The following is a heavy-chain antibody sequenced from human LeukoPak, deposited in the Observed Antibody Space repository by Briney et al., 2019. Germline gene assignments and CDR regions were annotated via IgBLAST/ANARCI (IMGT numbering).Heavy chain of an antibody. J-gene: IGHJ2*01. CDR2: IYTSGST. CDR1: GGSISSGSYY. Sequence: SQTLSLTCTVSGGSISSGSYYWSWIRQPAGKGLEWIGRIYTSGSTNYNPSLKSRVTISVDTSKNQFSLKLSSVTAADTAVYYCASAGGSGRYFWYFDLWGRGTLVTVSS. D-gene: IGHD3-10*01. CDR3: ASAGGSGRYFWYFDL. V-gene: IGHV4-61*02.